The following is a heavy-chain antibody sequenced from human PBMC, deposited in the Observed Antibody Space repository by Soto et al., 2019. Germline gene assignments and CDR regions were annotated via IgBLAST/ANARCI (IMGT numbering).Heavy chain of an antibody. CDR3: ARALEEYSSRPPRYYSYGMYF. D-gene: IGHD6-6*01. J-gene: IGHJ6*02. CDR1: GYTFTSYA. CDR2: INAGNGNT. Sequence: ASVKVSCKASGYTFTSYAMHWVRQAPGQRLEWMGWINAGNGNTKYSQKFQGRVTITRDTSASTAYMELSSLRSDDTAVYYCARALEEYSSRPPRYYSYGMYFWGQGTTGTVS. V-gene: IGHV1-3*01.